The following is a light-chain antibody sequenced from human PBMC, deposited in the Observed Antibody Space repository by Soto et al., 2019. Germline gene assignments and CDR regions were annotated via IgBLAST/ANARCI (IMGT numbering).Light chain of an antibody. J-gene: IGLJ3*02. CDR3: CSYAGSSTWV. Sequence: QSALTQPACVSGSPGQSITISCTGTSSDVGSYNFVSWYQQHPGKAPKVMIYEGSKRPSGISNRFSGSKSGNTASLTISGLQAEDEADYYCCSYAGSSTWVFGGGTKLTVL. CDR2: EGS. CDR1: SSDVGSYNF. V-gene: IGLV2-23*01.